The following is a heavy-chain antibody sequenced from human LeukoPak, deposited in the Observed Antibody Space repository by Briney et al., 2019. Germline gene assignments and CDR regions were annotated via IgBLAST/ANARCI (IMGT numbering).Heavy chain of an antibody. Sequence: PGGSLRLSCAASGFTFSSYGMHWVRQAPGRGLEWVAVIWYDGSNKYYAGSVKGRFTISRDNSKNTLYLQMNSLRADDTAVYYCARGSREYSYGPYDYWGQGTLVTVSS. CDR2: IWYDGSNK. V-gene: IGHV3-33*01. CDR1: GFTFSSYG. CDR3: ARGSREYSYGPYDY. J-gene: IGHJ4*02. D-gene: IGHD5-18*01.